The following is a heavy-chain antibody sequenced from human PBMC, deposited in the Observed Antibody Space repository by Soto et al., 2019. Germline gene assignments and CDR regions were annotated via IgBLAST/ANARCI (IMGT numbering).Heavy chain of an antibody. J-gene: IGHJ5*02. D-gene: IGHD3-10*01. CDR2: IATYNSNK. V-gene: IGHV1-18*01. CDR3: ARVLRGVVNWFDP. Sequence: VASVKVSCKTSGDTFTNFGLSWVRQAPGQGLEWMGRIATYNSNKNYAQKFQGRLTLTTDTSTSTGYMELKSLEYDDTAVYYCARVLRGVVNWFDPWGQGTLVTVSS. CDR1: GDTFTNFG.